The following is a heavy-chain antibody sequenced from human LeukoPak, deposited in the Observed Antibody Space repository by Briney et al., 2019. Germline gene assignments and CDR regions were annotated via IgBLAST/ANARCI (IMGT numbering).Heavy chain of an antibody. V-gene: IGHV1-69*05. CDR3: ARGRRIKYYYDSSGYDY. J-gene: IGHJ4*02. Sequence: SVKVSCKASGGTFSSYAISWVRQAPGQGLEWMGRIIPVFGTANYAQKFQGRVTITTDESTSTAYMELSSLRSEDTAVYYCARGRRIKYYYDSSGYDYWGQGTLVTVSS. D-gene: IGHD3-22*01. CDR1: GGTFSSYA. CDR2: IIPVFGTA.